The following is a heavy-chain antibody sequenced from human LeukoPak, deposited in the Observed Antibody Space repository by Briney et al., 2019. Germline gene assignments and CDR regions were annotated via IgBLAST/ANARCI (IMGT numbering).Heavy chain of an antibody. D-gene: IGHD6-19*01. CDR1: GFMFHDYA. J-gene: IGHJ4*02. V-gene: IGHV3-43*02. CDR2: ISGDGGST. Sequence: PGGSLGLSCAAPGFMFHDYAIHWVRQAPGKGLEWVSLISGDGGSTFYADSVKGRFTISRDNSKNSLYLQMNSLRSDDTALYYCARESESSGWYEMGYWGQGTLVTVSS. CDR3: ARESESSGWYEMGY.